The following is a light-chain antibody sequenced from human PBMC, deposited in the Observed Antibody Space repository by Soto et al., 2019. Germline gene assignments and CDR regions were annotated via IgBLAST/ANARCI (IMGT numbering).Light chain of an antibody. Sequence: QSALTQPASVSGSPGQSITISCTGTSSDVGSYNYVSWYQQHPGKAPKLMIYEVRNRPSGVSDRCSGSKSGKTASLTIFGLQAEDEADYYCSSYTTITTQVFGGATKLTVL. CDR2: EVR. J-gene: IGLJ2*01. CDR3: SSYTTITTQV. V-gene: IGLV2-14*01. CDR1: SSDVGSYNY.